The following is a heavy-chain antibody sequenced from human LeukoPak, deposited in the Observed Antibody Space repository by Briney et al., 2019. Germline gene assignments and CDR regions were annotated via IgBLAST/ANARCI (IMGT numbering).Heavy chain of an antibody. CDR2: INSDGSST. D-gene: IGHD3-3*01. CDR3: ARASGRILEWSFDY. Sequence: PGGSLRLSCAASGFTFSSYWMHWIRQAPGKGLVWVSRINSDGSSTSYADSVKGRFTISRDNAKNTLYLQMNSLRAEDTAVYYCARASGRILEWSFDYWGQGTLVTVSS. V-gene: IGHV3-74*01. J-gene: IGHJ4*02. CDR1: GFTFSSYW.